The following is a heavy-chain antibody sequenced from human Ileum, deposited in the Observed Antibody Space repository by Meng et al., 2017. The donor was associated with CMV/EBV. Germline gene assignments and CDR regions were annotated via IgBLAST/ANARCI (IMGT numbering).Heavy chain of an antibody. Sequence: QVPPQQPGPGLVQPSQPLSLTCVVSGGSVNSGNYYWGWVRQPAGKGLEWIGRIYTNGRAGYNPSLKSRVTISMDTSDNQFSLTLNSVTAADTAVYYCTSEPPGEWGRGTLVTVSS. D-gene: IGHD1-14*01. V-gene: IGHV4-61*02. CDR1: GGSVNSGNYY. CDR3: TSEPPGE. CDR2: IYTNGRA. J-gene: IGHJ4*02.